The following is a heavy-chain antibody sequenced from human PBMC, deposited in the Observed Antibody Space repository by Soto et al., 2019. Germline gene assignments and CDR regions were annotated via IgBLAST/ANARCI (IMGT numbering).Heavy chain of an antibody. CDR1: GFTFSSYS. CDR3: ATTSATARGYFDY. V-gene: IGHV3-21*04. J-gene: IGHJ4*02. CDR2: ISSSSSYI. D-gene: IGHD5-12*01. Sequence: GESLKISCAASGFTFSSYSMNWVRQAPGKGLEWVSSISSSSSYIYYADSVKGRFTISRDNAKNSLYLQMNSLRAEDTAVYYCATTSATARGYFDYWGQGTLVTVSS.